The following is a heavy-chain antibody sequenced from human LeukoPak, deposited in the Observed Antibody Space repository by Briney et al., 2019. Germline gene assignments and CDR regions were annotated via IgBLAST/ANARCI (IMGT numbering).Heavy chain of an antibody. D-gene: IGHD1-14*01. CDR1: GYTFTSDD. CDR2: INPSGGST. J-gene: IGHJ4*02. CDR3: ARGRATTPYYFDY. V-gene: IGHV1-46*01. Sequence: ASVKVSCKASGYTFTSDDMHWVRQAPGQGLEWMGIINPSGGSTSYAQKFQGRVTMTRDMSTSTVYMELSSLRSEDTAVYYCARGRATTPYYFDYWGQGTLVTVSS.